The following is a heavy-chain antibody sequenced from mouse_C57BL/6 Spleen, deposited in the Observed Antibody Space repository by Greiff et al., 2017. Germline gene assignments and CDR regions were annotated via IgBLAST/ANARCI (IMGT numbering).Heavy chain of an antibody. V-gene: IGHV5-17*01. D-gene: IGHD2-3*01. CDR3: ARRFWGDGYAMDY. CDR2: ISSGSSTI. Sequence: EVKLMESGGGLVKPGGSLKLSCAASGFTFSDYGMHWVRQAPEKGLEWVAYISSGSSTIYYADTVKGHFTISRDNAKNTLFLQMTSLRSEDAAMYYCARRFWGDGYAMDYWGQGTSVTVSS. J-gene: IGHJ4*01. CDR1: GFTFSDYG.